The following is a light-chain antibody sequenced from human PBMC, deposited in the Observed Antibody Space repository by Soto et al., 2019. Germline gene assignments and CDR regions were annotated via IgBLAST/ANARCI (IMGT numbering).Light chain of an antibody. J-gene: IGLJ1*01. CDR3: CSYAGGNTYV. V-gene: IGLV2-23*01. Sequence: QSVLTQPASVSGSPGQSITISCTGTNSDVGTYTLVSWYQQHPDKAPKLMIYEGTQRPSGISPRFSGSKSGNTASLTISGLQAEDEADYYCCSYAGGNTYVFGSGTKLTVL. CDR1: NSDVGTYTL. CDR2: EGT.